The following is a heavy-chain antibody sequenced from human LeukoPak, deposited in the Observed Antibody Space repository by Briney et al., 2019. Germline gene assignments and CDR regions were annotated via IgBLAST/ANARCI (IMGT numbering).Heavy chain of an antibody. CDR2: ISYDGSNK. CDR1: GFTFSSYA. Sequence: GGSLRLSCAASGFTFSSYAMHWVRQAPGKGLEWVAVISYDGSNKYYADSVKGRFTISRDNAKNSLYLQMNSLRAEDTAVYYCASGRLVSYMDVWGKGTTVTVSS. CDR3: ASGRLVSYMDV. V-gene: IGHV3-30-3*01. J-gene: IGHJ6*03.